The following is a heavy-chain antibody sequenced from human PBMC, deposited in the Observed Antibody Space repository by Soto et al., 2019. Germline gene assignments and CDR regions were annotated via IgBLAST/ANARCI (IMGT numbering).Heavy chain of an antibody. Sequence: ATGKVCCKVYGYSLTELAMHWVRQAPGKGLEWMGGFDPEDGETIYAQKFQGRVTMTEDTSTDTAYMELSSLRSEDTAVYYCATDFFWNDALYDAFDTWGQGTMVPVS. CDR3: ATDFFWNDALYDAFDT. CDR1: GYSLTELA. D-gene: IGHD1-1*01. CDR2: FDPEDGET. V-gene: IGHV1-24*01. J-gene: IGHJ3*02.